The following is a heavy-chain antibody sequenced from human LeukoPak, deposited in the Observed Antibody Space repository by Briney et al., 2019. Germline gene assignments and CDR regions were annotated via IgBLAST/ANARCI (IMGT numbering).Heavy chain of an antibody. J-gene: IGHJ4*02. Sequence: SETLSLTCTVSGGSISSSSYSWSWIRQPPGKGLEWIGYIYYSGSTYYNPSLKSRVTISVDTSKNQFSLKLSSVTAADTAVYYCARSYDSSGYYSAYWGQGTLVTVSS. CDR1: GGSISSSSYS. D-gene: IGHD3-22*01. CDR3: ARSYDSSGYYSAY. V-gene: IGHV4-30-4*07. CDR2: IYYSGST.